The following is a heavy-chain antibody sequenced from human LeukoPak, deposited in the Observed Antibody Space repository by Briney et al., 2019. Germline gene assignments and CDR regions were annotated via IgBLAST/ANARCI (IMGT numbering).Heavy chain of an antibody. Sequence: GGSLGLSCAASGFTFSSYEMNWVRQAPGKGLGWVSYISSSGSTIYYADSVKGRFTISRDNAKNSLYLQMNSLRAEDTAVYYCARGEKYYYDSSGYSRYYYYYGMDVWGQGTTVTVSS. V-gene: IGHV3-48*03. CDR3: ARGEKYYYDSSGYSRYYYYYGMDV. CDR1: GFTFSSYE. D-gene: IGHD3-22*01. J-gene: IGHJ6*02. CDR2: ISSSGSTI.